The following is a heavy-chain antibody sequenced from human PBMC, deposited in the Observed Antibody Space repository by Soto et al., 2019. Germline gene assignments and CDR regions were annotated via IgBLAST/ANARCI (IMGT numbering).Heavy chain of an antibody. CDR1: GYAFTTYG. J-gene: IGHJ4*02. D-gene: IGHD1-1*01. V-gene: IGHV1-18*01. CDR3: ARGRYGDY. CDR2: ISANNGNT. Sequence: QVHLVQSGAEVKKPGASVKVSCKGSGYAFTTYGITWVRQAPGQGLEWMGWISANNGNTNYAQKLQGIVTVTRDTSTSTAYMELRSLRSDDTAVYYCARGRYGDYWGQGALVTVSS.